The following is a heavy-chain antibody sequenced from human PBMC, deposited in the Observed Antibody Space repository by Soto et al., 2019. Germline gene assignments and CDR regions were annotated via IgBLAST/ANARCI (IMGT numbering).Heavy chain of an antibody. D-gene: IGHD6-13*01. V-gene: IGHV4-4*02. J-gene: IGHJ4*02. CDR2: VFRTWST. CDR1: GGYISPSDL. CDR3: ARPDSSSWAALFGS. Sequence: SETLCLICGFSGGYISPSDLWNWFRPPPEKGLEWIGEVFRTWSTYFNPSLRSRVTISLYTSNNQFSLRLHAVTAPDTSVYYGARPDSSSWAALFGSWGQGTPVTVSS.